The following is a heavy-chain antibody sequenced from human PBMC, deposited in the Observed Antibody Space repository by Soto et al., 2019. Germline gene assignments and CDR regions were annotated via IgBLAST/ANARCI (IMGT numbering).Heavy chain of an antibody. CDR2: IYHSGGT. D-gene: IGHD4-4*01. J-gene: IGHJ4*02. V-gene: IGHV4-59*01. CDR3: ARGPISAYASDYSNYYYFDY. CDR1: GGSISTYY. Sequence: QVQLQESGPGLVKPSETLSLTCTVSGGSISTYYWSWIRQPPGKGLEWIGYIYHSGGTHYNPSLKSRVTISIDTSKNQLSLKLSSVTAADTAVYYCARGPISAYASDYSNYYYFDYWGQGTLVTVSS.